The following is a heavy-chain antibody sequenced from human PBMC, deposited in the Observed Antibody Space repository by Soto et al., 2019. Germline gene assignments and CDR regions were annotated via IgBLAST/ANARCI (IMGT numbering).Heavy chain of an antibody. CDR2: IDNRGNGT. Sequence: EVRLVESGGGLVHPGASRTGSCEASGFDFRSLWMHWVRQAPGKGLEWVARIDNRGNGTNYADAVRGRFTVSRDNAKIMLFLQMNSLRADGTGFYFGVRLGGSSWADFWGQGTLVTVSS. V-gene: IGHV3-74*01. D-gene: IGHD6-13*01. CDR1: GFDFRSLW. J-gene: IGHJ4*02. CDR3: VRLGGSSWADF.